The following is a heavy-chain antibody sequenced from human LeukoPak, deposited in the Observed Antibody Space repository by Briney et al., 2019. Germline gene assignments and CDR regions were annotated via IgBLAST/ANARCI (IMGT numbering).Heavy chain of an antibody. V-gene: IGHV3-66*01. CDR3: ARVGHWPDY. D-gene: IGHD1-1*01. CDR2: IFAGCTT. J-gene: IGHJ4*02. CDR1: GFNVGNNY. Sequence: GGSLRLSCAASGFNVGNNYMSWVRQAPGKGLEWVSVIFAGCTTYYEDSVKGRFTISRDNSRNTLYLHMNSLRGEDTAVYYCARVGHWPDYWGQGTLVTVSS.